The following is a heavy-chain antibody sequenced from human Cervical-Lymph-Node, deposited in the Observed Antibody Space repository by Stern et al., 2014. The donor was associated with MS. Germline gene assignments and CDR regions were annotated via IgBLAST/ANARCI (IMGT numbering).Heavy chain of an antibody. CDR2: ISYDGSDT. V-gene: IGHV3-30*18. CDR1: GFTFSSYG. D-gene: IGHD3-10*01. J-gene: IGHJ4*02. Sequence: VQLEESGGGVVQPGRSLRLTCTVSGFTFSSYGMHWVRQAPGKGLEWVSVISYDGSDTYYAESVKGRFTILRDNSKDTLYLEMRRLRREDTAVYYCVKRGITEVRGVRLGDYWGPGTLVIVSS. CDR3: VKRGITEVRGVRLGDY.